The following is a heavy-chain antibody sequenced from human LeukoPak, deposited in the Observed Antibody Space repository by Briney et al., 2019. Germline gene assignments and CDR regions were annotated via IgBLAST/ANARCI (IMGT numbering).Heavy chain of an antibody. CDR1: GGSISSYY. V-gene: IGHV4-59*01. J-gene: IGHJ4*02. CDR2: IYYSGST. D-gene: IGHD3-16*01. Sequence: PSETLSLTCTVSGGSISSYYWSWIRQPPGKGLEWIGYIYYSGSTNYNPSLKSRVTISVDTSKNQFSLKLSSVTAAGTAVYYCARANYGAFDYWGQGTLVTVSS. CDR3: ARANYGAFDY.